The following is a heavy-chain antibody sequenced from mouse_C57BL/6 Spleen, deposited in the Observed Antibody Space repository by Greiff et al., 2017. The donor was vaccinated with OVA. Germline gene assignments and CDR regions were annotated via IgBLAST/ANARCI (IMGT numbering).Heavy chain of an antibody. CDR3: ARGYGKGKAWFAD. V-gene: IGHV1-55*01. D-gene: IGHD2-1*01. CDR1: GYTFTSYW. J-gene: IGHJ3*01. CDR2: IYPGSGST. Sequence: VQLQQPGAELVKPGASVKMSCKASGYTFTSYWITWVKQRPGQGLEWIGDIYPGSGSTNYNEKFKSKATLTVDTSSSTAYMQLSSLTSEDSAVYYCARGYGKGKAWFADWGQGTLVTVSA.